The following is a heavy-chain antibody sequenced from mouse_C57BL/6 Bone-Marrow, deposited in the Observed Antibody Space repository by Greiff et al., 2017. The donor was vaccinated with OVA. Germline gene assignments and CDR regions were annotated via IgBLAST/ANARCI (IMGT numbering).Heavy chain of an antibody. J-gene: IGHJ2*01. CDR2: IYPRSGNP. D-gene: IGHD1-1*01. CDR3: ARGAPLITTVVAPDY. Sequence: QVQLQQSGAELARPGASVKLSCKASGYTFTSYGISWVKQRTGQGLEWIGAIYPRSGNPYYNEKFKGKATLTADKSSSTAYMELRSLTSEDSAVYFCARGAPLITTVVAPDYWGQGTTLTVSS. V-gene: IGHV1-81*01. CDR1: GYTFTSYG.